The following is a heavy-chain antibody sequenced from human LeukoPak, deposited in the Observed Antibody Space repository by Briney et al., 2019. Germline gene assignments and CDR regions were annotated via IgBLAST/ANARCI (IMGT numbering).Heavy chain of an antibody. CDR2: ISTSGST. CDR3: ARSAVDTADFDY. Sequence: SETLSPTCTVSGGSISNYYWSWIRQPAGRGLEWIGRISTSGSTNYNPSLRSRVTMSVDTSTNQFSLKLSSVTAADTAVFYCARSAVDTADFDYWGQGTLVTVSS. J-gene: IGHJ4*02. V-gene: IGHV4-4*07. CDR1: GGSISNYY. D-gene: IGHD3-22*01.